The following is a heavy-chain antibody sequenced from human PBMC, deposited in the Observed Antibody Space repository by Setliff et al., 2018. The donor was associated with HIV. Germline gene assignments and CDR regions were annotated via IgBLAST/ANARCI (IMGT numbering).Heavy chain of an antibody. D-gene: IGHD6-25*01. Sequence: ASVKVSCKVSGYSLTELSIHWVRQAPGEGLEWMGGFDPEDDETVYAEKFQGRVTMTTDTSTSTVYMELTSLTSDDTAVYYCARWVDDNSEGSYYYYMDVWGKGTSVTVSS. CDR3: ARWVDDNSEGSYYYYMDV. V-gene: IGHV1-24*01. CDR1: GYSLTELS. J-gene: IGHJ6*03. CDR2: FDPEDDET.